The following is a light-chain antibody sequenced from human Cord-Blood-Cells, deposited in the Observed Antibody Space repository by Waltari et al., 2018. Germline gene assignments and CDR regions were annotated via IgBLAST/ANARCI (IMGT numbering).Light chain of an antibody. CDR3: QQYNSYSYT. CDR1: QSISSW. J-gene: IGKJ2*01. V-gene: IGKV1-5*01. Sequence: DIQMTQSTSTLSASVGDRVTITCRASQSISSWLAWDQQKPGKAPKLLIYDASSLESGVPSRFSGSGSGTEFTLTISSLQPDDFATYYCQQYNSYSYTFGQGTKLEIK. CDR2: DAS.